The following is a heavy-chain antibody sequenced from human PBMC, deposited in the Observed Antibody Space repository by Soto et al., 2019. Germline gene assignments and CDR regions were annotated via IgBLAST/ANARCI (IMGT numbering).Heavy chain of an antibody. D-gene: IGHD2-15*01. CDR2: MNPNSGNT. CDR3: EREGCSGGSCYAWYYYGMDV. V-gene: IGHV1-2*04. CDR1: GYTFTSYD. J-gene: IGHJ6*02. Sequence: ASVKVSCKASGYTFTSYDINWVRQATGQGLEWMGWMNPNSGNTNYAQKFQGWVTMTRDTSISTAYMELSRLRSDDTAVYYCEREGCSGGSCYAWYYYGMDVWGQGTTVT.